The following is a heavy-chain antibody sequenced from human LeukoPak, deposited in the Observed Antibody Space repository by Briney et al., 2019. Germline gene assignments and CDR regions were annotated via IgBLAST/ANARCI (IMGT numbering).Heavy chain of an antibody. Sequence: PGGSLRLSCAASGFTFSSYAMHWVRQAPGKGLEWVAVISYDGSNKYYADSVKGRFTISRDNSKNTLHLQMNSLRAEDTAVYYCAREASCTNGVCSAFDYWGQGTLVTVSS. D-gene: IGHD2-8*01. J-gene: IGHJ4*02. CDR1: GFTFSSYA. V-gene: IGHV3-30-3*01. CDR3: AREASCTNGVCSAFDY. CDR2: ISYDGSNK.